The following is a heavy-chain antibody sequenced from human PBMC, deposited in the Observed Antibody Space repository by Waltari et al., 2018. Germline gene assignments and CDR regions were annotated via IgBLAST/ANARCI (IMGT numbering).Heavy chain of an antibody. V-gene: IGHV1-69-2*01. CDR2: VDPENGET. D-gene: IGHD6-25*01. J-gene: IGHJ4*02. Sequence: EVQLVQSGAEVKKPGTPVKISCKSSGYTLTEYYVHWIQQAPGKGLKWMGRVDPENGETVYAEKFRGRVTISADTSTDTAYMELSSLRPEDTAVYYCAIRGSDGPPWGQGTLVTVSS. CDR3: AIRGSDGPP. CDR1: GYTLTEYY.